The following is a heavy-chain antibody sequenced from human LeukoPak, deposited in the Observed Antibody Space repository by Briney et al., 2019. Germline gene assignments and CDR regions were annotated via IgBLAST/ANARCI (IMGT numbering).Heavy chain of an antibody. D-gene: IGHD4-4*01. Sequence: SETLSLTCTVSGGPISSYYWSWIRQPPGKGLEWIGYIYYSGSTNYNPSLKSRVTISVDTSKNQFSLKLSSVTAADTAVYYCARGDYSNFDYWGQGTLVTVSS. CDR1: GGPISSYY. CDR3: ARGDYSNFDY. CDR2: IYYSGST. J-gene: IGHJ4*02. V-gene: IGHV4-59*01.